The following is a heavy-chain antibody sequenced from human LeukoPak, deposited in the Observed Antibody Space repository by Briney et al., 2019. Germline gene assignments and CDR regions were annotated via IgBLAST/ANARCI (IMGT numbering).Heavy chain of an antibody. J-gene: IGHJ4*02. V-gene: IGHV3-23*01. CDR3: AKVIWDSSRRFDS. CDR2: ISGDGFST. CDR1: GLTFSNYA. D-gene: IGHD6-13*01. Sequence: GGSLRLSCAASGLTFSNYAMSWVRQAPGKGLEWVSLISGDGFSTYYADSVKGRFTISRDNSKNTLYLQMNGLRVEDTAVYSCAKVIWDSSRRFDSWGQGALVTVSS.